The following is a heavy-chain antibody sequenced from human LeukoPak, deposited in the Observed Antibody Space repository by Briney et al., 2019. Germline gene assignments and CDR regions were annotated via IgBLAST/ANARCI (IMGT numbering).Heavy chain of an antibody. CDR2: IAPILGIT. Sequence: SVKVSCKASGRTSGSFAVSWVRQAPGQGLEWMGRIAPILGITNYAQKFQGRVTITADKSTNTAYMELTSLRSEDTAVYSCARDRWFYYDSSGSTDFDSWGQGTPVTVSS. J-gene: IGHJ4*02. D-gene: IGHD3-22*01. CDR1: GRTSGSFA. V-gene: IGHV1-69*04. CDR3: ARDRWFYYDSSGSTDFDS.